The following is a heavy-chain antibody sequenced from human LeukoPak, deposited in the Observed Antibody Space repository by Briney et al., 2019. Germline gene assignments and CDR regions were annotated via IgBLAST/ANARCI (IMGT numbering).Heavy chain of an antibody. Sequence: GGSLRLSCAASEFTFTNYGMHWVRQAPGKGLEWVAVISYDGSNKYYADSVKGRFTISRDNSKNTLYLQMNSLRAEDTAVYYCARERSGWERRGYYYGMDVXGXGTTVTVSS. J-gene: IGHJ6*01. CDR1: EFTFTNYG. CDR2: ISYDGSNK. D-gene: IGHD6-19*01. CDR3: ARERSGWERRGYYYGMDV. V-gene: IGHV3-30-3*01.